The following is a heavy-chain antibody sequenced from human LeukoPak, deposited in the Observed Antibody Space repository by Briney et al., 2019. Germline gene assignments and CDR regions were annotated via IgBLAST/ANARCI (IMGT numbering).Heavy chain of an antibody. Sequence: GGSLRLSCTASGFTFGDYGMSWVRQAPGKRLEWVGFIRSKGYGGTTEYAASVKGRFTISRDDSKSIAYLQMNSLKTEDTAVYYCTRGLSANGDYSYWGQGTLVTVSS. J-gene: IGHJ4*02. V-gene: IGHV3-49*04. CDR3: TRGLSANGDYSY. D-gene: IGHD4-17*01. CDR2: IRSKGYGGTT. CDR1: GFTFGDYG.